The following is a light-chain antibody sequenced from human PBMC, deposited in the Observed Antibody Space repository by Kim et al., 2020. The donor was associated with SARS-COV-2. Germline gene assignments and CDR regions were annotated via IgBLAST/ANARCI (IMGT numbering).Light chain of an antibody. CDR2: DVT. J-gene: IGLJ2*01. CDR1: SIDVGGYNF. CDR3: SSYAASTNLV. Sequence: QSALTQPPSVSGSPGQSVTISCTGTSIDVGGYNFVSWYQQHPGKAPKLIIYDVTKRPSGVPDRFSGSKSGNTASLTISGLQAEDEADYYCSSYAASTNLVFGGGTQLTVL. V-gene: IGLV2-8*01.